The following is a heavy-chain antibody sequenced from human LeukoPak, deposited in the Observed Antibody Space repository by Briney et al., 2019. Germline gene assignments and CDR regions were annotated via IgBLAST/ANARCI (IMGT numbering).Heavy chain of an antibody. CDR2: ISSRGGST. CDR1: GFTFSSYA. CDR3: ARDSGAGMGVWGSYLYPFDY. V-gene: IGHV3-23*01. D-gene: IGHD3-16*02. J-gene: IGHJ4*02. Sequence: PGGSLRLSCAASGFTFSSYAVIWVRQAPGKGLDWISEISSRGGSTYYADSVKGRFTISRDNSKNTLYLQMNSLRAEDTAVYYCARDSGAGMGVWGSYLYPFDYWGQGTLVTVSS.